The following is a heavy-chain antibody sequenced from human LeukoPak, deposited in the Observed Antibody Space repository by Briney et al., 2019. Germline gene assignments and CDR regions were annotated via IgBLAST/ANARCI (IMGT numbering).Heavy chain of an antibody. CDR1: GFTFSSYA. CDR2: ISYDGSNK. J-gene: IGHJ4*02. Sequence: PGRSLRLSCAASGFTFSSYAMHWVRQAPGKGLEWVAVISYDGSNKYYADSVKGRFTISRDNSKNTLYLQMNSLRAEDTAVCYCARVMGAAAGILDYWGQGTLVTVSS. V-gene: IGHV3-30-3*01. D-gene: IGHD6-13*01. CDR3: ARVMGAAAGILDY.